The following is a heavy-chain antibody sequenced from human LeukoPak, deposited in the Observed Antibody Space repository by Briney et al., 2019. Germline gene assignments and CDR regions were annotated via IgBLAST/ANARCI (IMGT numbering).Heavy chain of an antibody. CDR2: ISSSSSYT. D-gene: IGHD3-10*01. Sequence: GGSLRLPCAASGFTFSDYYMSWIRQAPGKGLEWVSYISSSSSYTNYADSVKGRFTISRDNAKNSLYLQMNSLRAEDTAVYYCARDQSRFGETTCYYYYGMDVWGKGTTVTVSS. CDR3: ARDQSRFGETTCYYYYGMDV. CDR1: GFTFSDYY. J-gene: IGHJ6*04. V-gene: IGHV3-11*06.